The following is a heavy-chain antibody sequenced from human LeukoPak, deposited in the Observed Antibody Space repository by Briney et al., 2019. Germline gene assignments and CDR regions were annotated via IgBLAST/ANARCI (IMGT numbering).Heavy chain of an antibody. CDR3: ARARRHIVGAISAFDI. Sequence: PSETLSLTCAASGGSISSSNWWSGVRQPPGQGLEWIGEIYHSGSSNYNPSLKSRVTISVDKSKNPFSLKLGSVTAADTAVYYCARARRHIVGAISAFDIGGQGTMVTVSA. J-gene: IGHJ3*02. CDR1: GGSISSSNW. D-gene: IGHD1-26*01. V-gene: IGHV4-4*02. CDR2: IYHSGSS.